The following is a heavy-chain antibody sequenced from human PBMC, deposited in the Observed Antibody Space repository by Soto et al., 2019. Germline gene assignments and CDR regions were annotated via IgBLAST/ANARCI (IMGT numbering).Heavy chain of an antibody. CDR3: AKHRDKTLGLVDY. J-gene: IGHJ4*02. CDR1: GTSFSSLG. V-gene: IGHV3-30*18. D-gene: IGHD3-22*01. CDR2: ISYDGSNK. Sequence: PGGSLRLSCASSGTSFSSLGMHWVRQAPGKGLEWVAVISYDGSNKYYSDSVKGRFTISRDNSKNTLYLQMNSLRAEDTAVYYCAKHRDKTLGLVDYCGEGTLVTVCS.